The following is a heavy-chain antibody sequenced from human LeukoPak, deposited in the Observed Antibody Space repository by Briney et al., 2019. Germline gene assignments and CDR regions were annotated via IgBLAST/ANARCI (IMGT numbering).Heavy chain of an antibody. CDR2: ISYDGSNK. CDR1: GFTFDDYA. V-gene: IGHV3-30*04. Sequence: PGGSLRLSCAASGFTFDDYAMHWVRQAPGKGLEWVAVISYDGSNKYYADSVKGRFTISRDNSKNTLYLQMNSLRAEDTAVYYCARDWIIAVAGTWLDYWGQGTLVTVSS. D-gene: IGHD6-19*01. CDR3: ARDWIIAVAGTWLDY. J-gene: IGHJ4*02.